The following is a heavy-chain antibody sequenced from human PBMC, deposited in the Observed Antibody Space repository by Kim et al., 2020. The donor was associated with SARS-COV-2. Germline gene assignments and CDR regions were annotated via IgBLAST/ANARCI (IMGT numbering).Heavy chain of an antibody. CDR3: AKREGSDWSNLGN. Sequence: GGSLRLSCAASGFTFGSYGMSWVRQAPGKGLEWVSAIGHNGATTYYADSVKGRFTISRDNSKNTLYLQMDNLRVEDTAVFYCAKREGSDWSNLGNWGQGTLVTVSS. CDR2: IGHNGATT. D-gene: IGHD6-19*01. CDR1: GFTFGSYG. J-gene: IGHJ4*02. V-gene: IGHV3-23*01.